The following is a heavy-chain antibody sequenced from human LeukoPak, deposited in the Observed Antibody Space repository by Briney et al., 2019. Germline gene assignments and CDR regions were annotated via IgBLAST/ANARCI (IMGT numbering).Heavy chain of an antibody. J-gene: IGHJ4*01. CDR1: X. CDR2: ISYDGSNK. Sequence: XXXXVRQAPGXGRXGVAVISYDGSNKYYADSVXGRFTISRDNYKNTLYLQMNSLRDEDTAVYYXXXXXXXXXXXLXXXXXLXXDYWGXGTLVTVSS. V-gene: IGHV3-30*01. CDR3: XXXXXXXXXXLXXXXXLXXDY.